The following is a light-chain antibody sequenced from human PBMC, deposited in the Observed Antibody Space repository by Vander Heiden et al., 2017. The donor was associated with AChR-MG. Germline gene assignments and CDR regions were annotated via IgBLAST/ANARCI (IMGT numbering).Light chain of an antibody. J-gene: IGKJ4*01. Sequence: DIVMTQSPDSLAVSLGERATINCKSSQSVLYNSNNKNFLAWYQQKPGQPSKLLISWASTRESGVPDRFSGSGSGTDFTLTISRLQAEDVAVYYCHQDDSIPNTFGGGTKVEIK. CDR3: HQDDSIPNT. CDR2: WAS. CDR1: QSVLYNSNNKNF. V-gene: IGKV4-1*01.